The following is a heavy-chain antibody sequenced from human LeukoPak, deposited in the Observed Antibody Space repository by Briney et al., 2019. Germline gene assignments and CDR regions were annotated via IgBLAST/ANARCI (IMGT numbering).Heavy chain of an antibody. CDR2: IYNSGST. D-gene: IGHD3-22*01. V-gene: IGHV4-59*12. CDR3: ARGLRGNYYDSSGYFRPRIDY. Sequence: SETLSLTCTVSGGSITSYYWSWIRQPPGKGLEWIGYIYNSGSTNYNPSLKSRVTISVDTSKNQFSLKLSSVTAADTAVYYCARGLRGNYYDSSGYFRPRIDYWGQGTLVTVSS. J-gene: IGHJ4*02. CDR1: GGSITSYY.